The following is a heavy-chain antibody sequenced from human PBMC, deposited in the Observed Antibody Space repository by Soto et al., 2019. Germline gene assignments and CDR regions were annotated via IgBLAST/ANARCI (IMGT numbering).Heavy chain of an antibody. CDR2: INPNSGGT. J-gene: IGHJ4*02. Sequence: ASVKVSCKASGYTFTGYYMHWVRQAPGQGLEWMGWINPNSGGTNYAQKFQGRVTMTRDTSISTAYMELSRLRSDDTAVYYCASLVITIFGVVRRGVDYWGQGTLVTVSS. V-gene: IGHV1-2*02. CDR1: GYTFTGYY. CDR3: ASLVITIFGVVRRGVDY. D-gene: IGHD3-3*01.